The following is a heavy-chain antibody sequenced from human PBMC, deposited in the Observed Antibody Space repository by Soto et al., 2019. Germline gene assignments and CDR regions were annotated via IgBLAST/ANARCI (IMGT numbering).Heavy chain of an antibody. J-gene: IGHJ3*02. CDR2: INHSGST. Sequence: QVQLQQWGAGLLKPSETLSLTCAVYGGSFSGYYWSWIRQPPGKGLEWIGQINHSGSTNYNPSLKRRVTISVATSKNQFSLKLSSVSAADTAVYYCAGLTTYYYDSSGYRAFDIWGQGTMVTVSS. D-gene: IGHD3-22*01. CDR1: GGSFSGYY. V-gene: IGHV4-34*01. CDR3: AGLTTYYYDSSGYRAFDI.